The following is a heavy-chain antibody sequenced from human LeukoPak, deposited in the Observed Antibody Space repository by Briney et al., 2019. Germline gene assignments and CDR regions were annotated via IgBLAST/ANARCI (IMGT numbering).Heavy chain of an antibody. CDR1: GYTFTSYD. Sequence: ASVKVSCKASGYTFTSYDINWVRQATGQGLEWMGWMNPNSGNTGYAQKFQGRVTMTRNTSISTACKELSSLRSADTAVYYGARARRTGTQDYWCRGTRVTVSS. D-gene: IGHD1-14*01. CDR3: ARARRTGTQDY. CDR2: MNPNSGNT. V-gene: IGHV1-8*01. J-gene: IGHJ4*02.